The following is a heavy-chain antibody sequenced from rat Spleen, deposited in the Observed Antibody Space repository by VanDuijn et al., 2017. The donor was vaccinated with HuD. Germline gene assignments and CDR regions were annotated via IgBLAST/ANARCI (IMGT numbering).Heavy chain of an antibody. Sequence: QVQLKESGPGLVQPSQTLSLTCTVSGFSLTSYHVSWVRQPPGKSLVWMGTIWAGGGTNYNSAVQSRLSISRDTSKSQVFLKRNSLQPEDTGTYYGARLPGYNFYVDYWCQGVMVTVSS. CDR2: IWAGGGT. CDR3: ARLPGYNFYVDY. CDR1: GFSLTSYH. V-gene: IGHV2-72*01. D-gene: IGHD1-4*01. J-gene: IGHJ2*01.